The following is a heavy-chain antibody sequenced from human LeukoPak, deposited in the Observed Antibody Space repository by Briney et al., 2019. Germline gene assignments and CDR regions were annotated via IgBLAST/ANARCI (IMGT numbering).Heavy chain of an antibody. J-gene: IGHJ4*02. D-gene: IGHD2-15*01. V-gene: IGHV4-59*08. Sequence: SETLSLTCTVSGGSISTYYWSWIRQPPGKGLECLGFIFHTGTANYNPSLNSRVTISVDTSKNQFSLNLSSVTAADTAVYYCARTYCSGGSCHFDYWGQGTLVTVSS. CDR2: IFHTGTA. CDR1: GGSISTYY. CDR3: ARTYCSGGSCHFDY.